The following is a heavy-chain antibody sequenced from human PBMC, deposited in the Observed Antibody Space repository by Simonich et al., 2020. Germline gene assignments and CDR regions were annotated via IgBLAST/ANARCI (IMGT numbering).Heavy chain of an antibody. CDR3: ARHAGFAFDI. J-gene: IGHJ3*02. CDR2: IYYGGST. CDR1: GGSISSSSYY. Sequence: QLQLQESGPGLVKPSETLFLTCTVSGGSISSSSYYWGWIRQPPGKGLEWIGSIYYGGSTYHNPSLKSRVTISVDTSKNQFSLKLSSVTAADTAVYYCARHAGFAFDIWGQGTMVTVSS. V-gene: IGHV4-39*01. D-gene: IGHD6-13*01.